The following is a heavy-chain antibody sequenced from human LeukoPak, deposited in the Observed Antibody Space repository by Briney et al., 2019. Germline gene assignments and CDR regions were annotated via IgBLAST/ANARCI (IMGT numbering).Heavy chain of an antibody. CDR3: ARDRGAAGTGDY. CDR1: GGSISSGGYY. V-gene: IGHV4-30-2*01. Sequence: SETLSLTCTVSGGSISSGGYYWSWIRQPPGKGLEWIGYIYHSGSTYYNPSLKSRVTISVDTSKNQFSLKLSSVTAADTAVYYCARDRGAAGTGDYWGQGTLVTVSS. CDR2: IYHSGST. D-gene: IGHD6-13*01. J-gene: IGHJ4*02.